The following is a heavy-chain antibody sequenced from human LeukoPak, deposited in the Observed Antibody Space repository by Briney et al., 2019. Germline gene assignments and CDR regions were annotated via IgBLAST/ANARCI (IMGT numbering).Heavy chain of an antibody. V-gene: IGHV4-39*02. Sequence: NPSETLSLTCTVSGGSISSSSYYWGWIRQPPGKGLEWIGSIYYTGSTSYNPSLKSRVTISVDTSKSHFSLKLSSVTAADTAVYYCATVPRSWSPYYFDYWGQGTLVTVSS. J-gene: IGHJ4*02. CDR2: IYYTGST. D-gene: IGHD1-26*01. CDR1: GGSISSSSYY. CDR3: ATVPRSWSPYYFDY.